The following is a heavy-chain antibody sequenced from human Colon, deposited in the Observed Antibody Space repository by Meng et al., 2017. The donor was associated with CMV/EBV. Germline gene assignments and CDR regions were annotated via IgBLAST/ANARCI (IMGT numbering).Heavy chain of an antibody. CDR1: GFTFDDYA. CDR3: AKVPAADYYYYGMDV. J-gene: IGHJ6*02. D-gene: IGHD2-2*01. Sequence: SLKISCAASGFTFDDYAMHWVRQAPGKGLEWVSGINWNSGSIAYADSVKGRFIISRDHAKNSLYLQMNSLRAEDTALYYCAKVPAADYYYYGMDVWGQGTTVTVSS. V-gene: IGHV3-9*01. CDR2: INWNSGSI.